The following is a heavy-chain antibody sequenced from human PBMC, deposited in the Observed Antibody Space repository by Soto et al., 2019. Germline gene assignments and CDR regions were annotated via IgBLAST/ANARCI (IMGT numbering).Heavy chain of an antibody. V-gene: IGHV1-69*01. CDR2: IIPIFGTA. CDR1: GCTFSSYS. Sequence: QVQLVQSGAEVKKPGSSVKVSCKASGCTFSSYSINWVRQAPGKGLEWMGEIIPIFGTANYAQKFQGRVTITADESTSTAYMELSSLRSEDTAVYYCARDGGRHSGGIDYWGQGTLVTVSS. J-gene: IGHJ4*02. D-gene: IGHD1-26*01. CDR3: ARDGGRHSGGIDY.